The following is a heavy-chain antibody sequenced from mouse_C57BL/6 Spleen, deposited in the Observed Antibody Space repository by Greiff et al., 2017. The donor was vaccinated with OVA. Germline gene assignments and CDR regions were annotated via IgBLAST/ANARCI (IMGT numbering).Heavy chain of an antibody. J-gene: IGHJ1*03. CDR1: GYSFTSGYY. Sequence: QLQESLPGLVPPSQSLSLTCSVTGYSFTSGYYWYWLRLFPGNILVWMGYISYDGSNNYNPSLKNRISITRDTSKNQFFLKLNSVTTEDTATYYCARVDDYDRYFDVWGTGTTVTVSS. CDR2: ISYDGSN. V-gene: IGHV3-6*01. D-gene: IGHD2-4*01. CDR3: ARVDDYDRYFDV.